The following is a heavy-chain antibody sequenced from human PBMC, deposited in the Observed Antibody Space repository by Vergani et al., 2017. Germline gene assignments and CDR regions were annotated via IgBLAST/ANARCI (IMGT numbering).Heavy chain of an antibody. CDR3: ARANYYYYGMDV. J-gene: IGHJ6*02. CDR1: GGSISSGDYY. V-gene: IGHV4-61*08. Sequence: QVQLQESGPGLVKPSQTLSLTCTVSGGSISSGDYYWSWIRQPPGKALEWIGYFYYSGSTKYNPSLTSRVTILVDTSKNQLSLNLSSVTAADTAVYYCARANYYYYGMDVWGPGTTVTVSS. D-gene: IGHD3-10*01. CDR2: FYYSGST.